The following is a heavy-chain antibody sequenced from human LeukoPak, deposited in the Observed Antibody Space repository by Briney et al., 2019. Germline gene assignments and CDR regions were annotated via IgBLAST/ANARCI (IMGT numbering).Heavy chain of an antibody. CDR2: ISYDGSNK. J-gene: IGHJ4*02. CDR1: GFTFSSYA. D-gene: IGHD2-2*01. Sequence: GGSLRLSCAASGFTFSSYAMHWVRQAPGKGLEWVAVISYDGSNKYYADSVKGRVTISRDNSKNTLYLQMNSLRAEDTAVYYCASHIGVVVPAALKIFDYWGQGTLVTVSS. V-gene: IGHV3-30-3*01. CDR3: ASHIGVVVPAALKIFDY.